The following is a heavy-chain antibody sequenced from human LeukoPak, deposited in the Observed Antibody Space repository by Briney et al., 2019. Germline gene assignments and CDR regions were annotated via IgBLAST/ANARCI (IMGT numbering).Heavy chain of an antibody. CDR1: GFTFSSYA. J-gene: IGHJ4*02. V-gene: IGHV3-23*01. Sequence: PGGSLRLSCAASGFTFSSYAMSWVRQAPGKGLEWVSAISGSGGSTYYADSVKGRFTISRDNSKNPLYLQMNSLRAEDTAVYYCAKDGVTAITMIVVVIPVYYFDYWGQGTLVTVSS. CDR3: AKDGVTAITMIVVVIPVYYFDY. D-gene: IGHD3-22*01. CDR2: ISGSGGST.